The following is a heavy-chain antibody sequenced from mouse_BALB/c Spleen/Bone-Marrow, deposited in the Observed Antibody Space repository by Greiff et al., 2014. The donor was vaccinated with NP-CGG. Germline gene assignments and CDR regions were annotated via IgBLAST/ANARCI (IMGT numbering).Heavy chain of an antibody. CDR2: ISSGGSYT. CDR3: VRDSSGYFDY. J-gene: IGHJ2*01. V-gene: IGHV5-9-4*01. Sequence: EVMLVESGGGLVKPGGSLKLSCAASGFTFSYYAMSWVRQSPEKRLEWVAEISSGGSYTYYPDTVTGRFTISRDNAKNTLYLEMSSLRSEYTAMYYCVRDSSGYFDYWGQGTTLTVSS. CDR1: GFTFSYYA. D-gene: IGHD3-1*01.